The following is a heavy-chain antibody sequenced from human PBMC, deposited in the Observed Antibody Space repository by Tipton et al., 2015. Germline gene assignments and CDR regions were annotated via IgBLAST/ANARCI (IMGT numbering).Heavy chain of an antibody. CDR2: IWNDGSNK. D-gene: IGHD1-26*01. V-gene: IGHV3-33*06. CDR1: GFTFSSFG. Sequence: SLRLSCAASGFTFSSFGMHWVRQAPGKGLEWVSVIWNDGSNKYYADSVKGRFTISRDNSKDKVYLRMDSLRAEDTAVYYCAKDRSFVKWELQHWGQGTLVTVSS. J-gene: IGHJ1*01. CDR3: AKDRSFVKWELQH.